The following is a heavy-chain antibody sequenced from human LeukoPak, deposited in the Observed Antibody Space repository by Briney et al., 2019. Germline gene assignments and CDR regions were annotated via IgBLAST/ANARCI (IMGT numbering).Heavy chain of an antibody. V-gene: IGHV3-23*01. CDR3: AKEVRESAWFYFDY. CDR1: GFTFKTYA. CDR2: IRSSGETT. Sequence: PGRSLRLSCAASGFTFKTYAMSWVRQAPGKGLEWVSSIRSSGETTYYADSVKGRFTISRDNSRNTLYLQMDSLRAEDTAVYYCAKEVRESAWFYFDYWGQGTLATVSS. D-gene: IGHD3-10*01. J-gene: IGHJ4*02.